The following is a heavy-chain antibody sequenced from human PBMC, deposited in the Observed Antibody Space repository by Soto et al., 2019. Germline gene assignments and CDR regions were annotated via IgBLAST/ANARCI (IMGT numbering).Heavy chain of an antibody. CDR3: AREDSIIIPAVSDF. CDR1: GIIFRNYA. V-gene: IGHV3-23*01. CDR2: ISGSGDST. Sequence: GGSLRLSCATSGIIFRNYAMVWVGQAPGKGLEWVSAISGSGDSTYYADSVKGRFTISRDNAKNSVSLQMNTLRAEDTAVYYCAREDSIIIPAVSDFWGQGTLVTVSS. J-gene: IGHJ4*02. D-gene: IGHD2-2*01.